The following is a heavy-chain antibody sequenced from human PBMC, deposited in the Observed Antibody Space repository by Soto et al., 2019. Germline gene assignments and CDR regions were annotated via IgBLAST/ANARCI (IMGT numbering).Heavy chain of an antibody. Sequence: ASVKVSCKTSGYTFTNHFIHWARQAPGQRLEWMGCINTYNGNTNYAQNLQGRVTMTTDTSTSTAYMELRSLRSDDTAVYYCARGSYYDILTGYYLFDYWGQGALVTVSS. CDR2: INTYNGNT. D-gene: IGHD3-9*01. V-gene: IGHV1-18*01. J-gene: IGHJ4*02. CDR3: ARGSYYDILTGYYLFDY. CDR1: GYTFTNHF.